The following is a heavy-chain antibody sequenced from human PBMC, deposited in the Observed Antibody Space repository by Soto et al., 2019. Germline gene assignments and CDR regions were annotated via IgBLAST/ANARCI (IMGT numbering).Heavy chain of an antibody. CDR1: GFNFNYYA. J-gene: IGHJ4*02. CDR3: AKDAGGFSGYDPFDY. V-gene: IGHV3-23*01. CDR2: IRGSGVST. Sequence: EVQLLESRGGSVQPGGSLRLSCAASGFNFNYYAMSWVRQAPGKGLEWVSAIRGSGVSTYSADSVKGRFTISKDTSKNTLYLQMNNLRVEDTGVYYCAKDAGGFSGYDPFDYWGQGTLVTVSS. D-gene: IGHD5-12*01.